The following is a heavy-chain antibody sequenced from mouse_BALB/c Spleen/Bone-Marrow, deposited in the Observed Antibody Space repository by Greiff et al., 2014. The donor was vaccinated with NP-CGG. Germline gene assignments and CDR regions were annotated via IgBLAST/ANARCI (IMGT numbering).Heavy chain of an antibody. D-gene: IGHD1-1*01. CDR3: TRSNYGYWYFDV. J-gene: IGHJ1*01. CDR2: INPSNGGT. V-gene: IGHV1S81*02. CDR1: GYSFTNYY. Sequence: GAELVKPGASVKLSCKASGYSFTNYYMYWVKRRPGQGLEWIGEINPSNGGTNFNEKFKNKATLTVDKSSSTAYMQLSSLTSEDSAVYYCTRSNYGYWYFDVWGAGTTVTVSS.